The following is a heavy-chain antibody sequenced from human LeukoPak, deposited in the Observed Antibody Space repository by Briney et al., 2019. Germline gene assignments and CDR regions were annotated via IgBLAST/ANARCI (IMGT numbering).Heavy chain of an antibody. J-gene: IGHJ4*02. V-gene: IGHV3-15*01. D-gene: IGHD2-15*01. CDR1: GFTFSNAW. Sequence: PGGSLRLSCAASGFTFSNAWMSWVRQAPGKGLEWVGRIKSKTDGGTTDYAAPVKGRFTISRDDSKNTLYLQMNSLKTEDTAVYYCTTSSVAASIFDYWGQGTLVTVSS. CDR2: IKSKTDGGTT. CDR3: TTSSVAASIFDY.